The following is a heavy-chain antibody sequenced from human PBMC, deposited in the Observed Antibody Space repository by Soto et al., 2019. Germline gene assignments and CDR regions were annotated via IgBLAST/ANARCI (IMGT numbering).Heavy chain of an antibody. CDR2: ISGSGGST. J-gene: IGHJ4*02. CDR3: AKVTWFGEVKPAFDY. Sequence: GGSLRLSCAASGFTFSSYAMSWVRQAPGKGLEWVSAISGSGGSTYYADSVKGRFTISRDNSKNTLYLQMNSLRAEDTAVYYCAKVTWFGEVKPAFDYWGQGTLVTVSS. D-gene: IGHD3-10*01. CDR1: GFTFSSYA. V-gene: IGHV3-23*01.